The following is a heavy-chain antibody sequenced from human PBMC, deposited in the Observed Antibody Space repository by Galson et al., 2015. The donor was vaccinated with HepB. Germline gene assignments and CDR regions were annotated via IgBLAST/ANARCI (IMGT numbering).Heavy chain of an antibody. V-gene: IGHV1-18*01. CDR3: ARNSAYDTYYFDF. CDR1: GYTLKNYG. CDR2: ISGYNGNT. J-gene: IGHJ4*02. D-gene: IGHD5-12*01. Sequence: SVKVSCKASGYTLKNYGFSWVRQAPGQGLEWMGWISGYNGNTNYAQKLQGRVTMTTDTSTKTAYMELRSLRSDDTALYFCARNSAYDTYYFDFWGQGTLVTVSS.